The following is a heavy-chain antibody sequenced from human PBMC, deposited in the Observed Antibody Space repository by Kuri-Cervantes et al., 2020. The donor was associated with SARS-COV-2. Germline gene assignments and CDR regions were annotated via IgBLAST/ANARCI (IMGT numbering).Heavy chain of an antibody. Sequence: ASVKVSCKVSGYTLTELSMHWVRQAPGQGLEWMGGFDPEDGETIYAQKLQGRVTMTTDTSTSTAYMELRSLRSDDTAVYYCARGNSGLVINGGQGTLVTVSS. D-gene: IGHD3-22*01. V-gene: IGHV1-24*01. CDR3: ARGNSGLVIN. J-gene: IGHJ4*02. CDR2: FDPEDGET. CDR1: GYTLTELS.